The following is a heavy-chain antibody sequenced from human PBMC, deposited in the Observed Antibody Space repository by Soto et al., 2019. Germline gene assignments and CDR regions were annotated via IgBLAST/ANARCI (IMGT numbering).Heavy chain of an antibody. CDR2: IYHSERT. Sequence: PWGDLRLTGGVSDSSITSSSWWGCGRQPPGKGRGWIGEIYHSERTNYNRSIKSRVTISVDKSKNQFSLKLSSVAAADTAVYHWARGGGDEGVSYDGMAVWGQG. CDR3: ARGGGDEGVSYDGMAV. D-gene: IGHD4-17*01. V-gene: IGHV4-4*02. CDR1: DSSITSSSW. J-gene: IGHJ6*01.